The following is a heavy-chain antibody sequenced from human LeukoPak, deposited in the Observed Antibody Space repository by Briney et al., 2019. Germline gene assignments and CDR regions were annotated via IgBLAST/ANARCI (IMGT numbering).Heavy chain of an antibody. Sequence: PSETLSLTCTVSGGSISSYYWSWIRQPPGKGLEWIGYIYYSGSTNYNPSLKSRVTISVDTSKNQFSLKLSSVTAADTAVYYCARTSAYYYDSSGYYWAFDYWGQGTLVTVSS. CDR3: ARTSAYYYDSSGYYWAFDY. D-gene: IGHD3-22*01. V-gene: IGHV4-59*12. CDR1: GGSISSYY. CDR2: IYYSGST. J-gene: IGHJ4*02.